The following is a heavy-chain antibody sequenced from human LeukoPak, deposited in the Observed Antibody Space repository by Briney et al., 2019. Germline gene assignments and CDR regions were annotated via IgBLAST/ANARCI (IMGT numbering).Heavy chain of an antibody. CDR1: GYTFTGYF. D-gene: IGHD5-18*01. CDR3: ARDWEVDTAMVIGY. CDR2: INPNNGGT. J-gene: IGHJ4*02. Sequence: ASVKVSCKASGYTFTGYFMNWVRQAPGQGLEWMGRINPNNGGTNYAQNFQVRVTMTRDTSISTAYMELSSLRSDDTAVYYCARDWEVDTAMVIGYWGQGTLVTVSS. V-gene: IGHV1-2*06.